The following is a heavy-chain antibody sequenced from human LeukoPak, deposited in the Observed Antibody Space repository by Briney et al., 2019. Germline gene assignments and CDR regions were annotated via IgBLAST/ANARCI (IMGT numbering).Heavy chain of an antibody. Sequence: GGSLRLSCAPSGFIFSNYGMHWVRQAPGKGLEWVAFIRYDGSNKYYADSVKGRFTISRDNSKNTLYLQMNSLRAEDTAVYYCAKDLGALGSYYFDYWGQGTLVTVSS. CDR1: GFIFSNYG. CDR3: AKDLGALGSYYFDY. J-gene: IGHJ4*02. CDR2: IRYDGSNK. D-gene: IGHD2-15*01. V-gene: IGHV3-30*02.